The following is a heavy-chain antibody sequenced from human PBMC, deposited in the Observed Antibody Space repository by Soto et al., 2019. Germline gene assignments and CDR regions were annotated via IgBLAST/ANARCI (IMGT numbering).Heavy chain of an antibody. Sequence: QVQLVQSGAEVKKPGASVKVSCKASGYTFTSYGISWVRQAPGQGLEWMGWISAYNGNTNYAQKLQGRVTMTTDTTKSTAYMEVRGLRSDDQGGYYLARVRWELLRDAFGNWGQGDMGTVS. CDR3: ARVRWELLRDAFGN. CDR1: GYTFTSYG. D-gene: IGHD1-26*01. V-gene: IGHV1-18*01. CDR2: ISAYNGNT. J-gene: IGHJ3*02.